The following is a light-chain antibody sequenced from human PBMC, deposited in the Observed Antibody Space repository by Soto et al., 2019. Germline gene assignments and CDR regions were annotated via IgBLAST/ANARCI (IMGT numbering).Light chain of an antibody. CDR2: DAS. V-gene: IGKV1-5*01. CDR3: QQYNTYST. Sequence: DIQMTQSPSTLSASVGDRVTITCRASQSISRWLAWYQQKPGKAPKALIYDASTLRSGVPSRFSGGVSGTEFTITISRLQPDDFATYYCQQYNTYSTFGQGTRLEIK. CDR1: QSISRW. J-gene: IGKJ5*01.